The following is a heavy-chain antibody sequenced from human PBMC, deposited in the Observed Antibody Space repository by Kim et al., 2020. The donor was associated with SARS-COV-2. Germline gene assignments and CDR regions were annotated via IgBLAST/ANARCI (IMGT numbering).Heavy chain of an antibody. CDR1: GGSISSSSYY. CDR3: ARQITVAGAGTTPFGY. D-gene: IGHD6-19*01. V-gene: IGHV4-39*01. Sequence: SVTLSLTCTVSGGSISSSSYYWGWIRQPPGKGLEWIGSIYYSGSTYYNPSLKSRVTISVDTSKNQFSLKLSSVTAADTAVYYCARQITVAGAGTTPFGYWGQGTLVTVSS. CDR2: IYYSGST. J-gene: IGHJ4*02.